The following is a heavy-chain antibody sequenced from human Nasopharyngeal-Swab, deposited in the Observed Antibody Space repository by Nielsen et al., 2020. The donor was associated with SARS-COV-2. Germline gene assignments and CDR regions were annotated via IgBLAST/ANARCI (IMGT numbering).Heavy chain of an antibody. CDR3: ARGQVAAAGNFILFDLGY. J-gene: IGHJ4*02. Sequence: ASAKVSCKASGYTFTSYDINWVRQATGQGLEWMGWMNPNSGNTGYAQKFQGRVTMTRNTSISTAYMELSSLRSEDTAVYYCARGQVAAAGNFILFDLGYWGQGTLVTVSS. V-gene: IGHV1-8*01. D-gene: IGHD6-13*01. CDR2: MNPNSGNT. CDR1: GYTFTSYD.